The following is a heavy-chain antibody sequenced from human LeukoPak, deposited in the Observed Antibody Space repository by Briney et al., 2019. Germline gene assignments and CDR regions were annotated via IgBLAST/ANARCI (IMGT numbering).Heavy chain of an antibody. J-gene: IGHJ4*02. D-gene: IGHD2-2*02. V-gene: IGHV3-30*02. CDR1: GFTFSSYA. CDR3: AKDLRVPAAIPVDDY. Sequence: GGSLRLSCAASGFTFSSYAMSWVRQAPGKGLEWVAFIRYDGSNKYYADSVKGRFTISRDNSKNTLYLQMNSLRAEDTAVYYCAKDLRVPAAIPVDDYWGQGTLVTVSS. CDR2: IRYDGSNK.